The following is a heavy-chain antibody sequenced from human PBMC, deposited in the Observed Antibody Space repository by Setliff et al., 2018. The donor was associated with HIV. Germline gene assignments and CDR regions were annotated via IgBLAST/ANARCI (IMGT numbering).Heavy chain of an antibody. Sequence: GPSVKVSCKTSGYTFSDYDVAWVRQAPGQGLEWMGWISGYSGHTSYAQNFQGRVTMTTDTSTNTAYLELRGLRSDDTAIYYCAREHGTSWPYFDFWGQGTLVTVSS. V-gene: IGHV1-18*01. CDR3: AREHGTSWPYFDF. CDR2: ISGYSGHT. CDR1: GYTFSDYD. J-gene: IGHJ4*02.